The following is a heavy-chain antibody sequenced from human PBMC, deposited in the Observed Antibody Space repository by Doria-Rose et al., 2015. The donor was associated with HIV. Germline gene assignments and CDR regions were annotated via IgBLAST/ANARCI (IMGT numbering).Heavy chain of an antibody. V-gene: IGHV2-26*01. Sequence: QVTLKESGPVPVKPTETLTLTCTVSGVSLSSPGMGVSWIRQPPGKALEWLANIFSDDERSYITSLKSRLTISRATSKSQVVITMTDMDPVDTATYYCARIKSSRWYHKYYFDFWGQGTLVIVSA. CDR1: GVSLSSPGMG. CDR2: IFSDDER. D-gene: IGHD6-13*01. J-gene: IGHJ4*02. CDR3: ARIKSSRWYHKYYFDF.